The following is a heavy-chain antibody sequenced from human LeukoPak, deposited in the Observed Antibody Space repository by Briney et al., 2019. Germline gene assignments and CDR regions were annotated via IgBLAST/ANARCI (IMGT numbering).Heavy chain of an antibody. CDR3: AREGGYDSSGENAFDI. CDR1: GYTFTGYY. CDR2: INPNSGGT. J-gene: IGHJ3*02. V-gene: IGHV1-2*02. Sequence: ASVKVSCKASGYTFTGYYMHWVRQAPGQGLEWMGWINPNSGGTNYAQKFQGRVTMTRDTSISTAYMELSRLRSDDTAVYYCAREGGYDSSGENAFDIWGQGTMVTVSS. D-gene: IGHD3-22*01.